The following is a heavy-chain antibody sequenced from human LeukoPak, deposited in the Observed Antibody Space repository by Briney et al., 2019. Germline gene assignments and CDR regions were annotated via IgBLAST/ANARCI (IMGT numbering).Heavy chain of an antibody. D-gene: IGHD1-26*01. J-gene: IGHJ4*02. CDR1: GFIFSSYG. CDR2: ISYDGSNK. V-gene: IGHV3-30*18. CDR3: AKDRGRGSYYSVDS. Sequence: GGSLRLSCAASGFIFSSYGMLWVRQAPGKGLEWVAVISYDGSNKYYADSVKGRFTISRDNSKNTLYLQMNSLRAEDTAVYYCAKDRGRGSYYSVDSCGQGTLVTVSS.